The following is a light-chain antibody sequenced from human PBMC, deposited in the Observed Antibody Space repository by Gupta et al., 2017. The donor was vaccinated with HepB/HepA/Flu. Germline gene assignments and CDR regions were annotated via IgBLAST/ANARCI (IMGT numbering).Light chain of an antibody. CDR1: QGIRDD. J-gene: IGKJ5*01. V-gene: IGKV1-17*01. CDR2: SAS. CDR3: RQHNGYPLT. Sequence: GDRVTITCRASQGIRDDLSWYQQKPGRAPKRLIYSASSLQNGVPSRFSGSGSGTEFTLTISSLQPEDSAIYYCRQHNGYPLTFGQGTRLEI.